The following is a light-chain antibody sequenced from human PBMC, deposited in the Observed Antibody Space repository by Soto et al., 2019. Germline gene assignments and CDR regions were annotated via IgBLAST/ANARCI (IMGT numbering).Light chain of an antibody. CDR3: QQYGNWPPIT. Sequence: EIVLTQSPGTLSLSPGERATLSCRASQSVNSNSLAWYQQKPGQAPRLLISGASNRATGIPDRFSGSGSGTDFTLTISRLEPEDFAVYYCQQYGNWPPITFGQGTRLEIK. CDR1: QSVNSNS. CDR2: GAS. V-gene: IGKV3-20*01. J-gene: IGKJ5*01.